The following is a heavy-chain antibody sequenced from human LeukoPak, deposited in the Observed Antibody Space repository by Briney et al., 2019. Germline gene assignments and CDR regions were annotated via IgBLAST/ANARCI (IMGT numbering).Heavy chain of an antibody. CDR1: GYTFTAYG. V-gene: IGHV1-18*01. Sequence: ASVKVSCKASGYTFTAYGINWVRQAPGQGLEWMGWISAYNSNTNYAQKLQGRVTMTTDTSTSTAYMELRSLRSDDTAVYYCARDCYYDSSGYYEGDYWGQGTLVTVSS. CDR2: ISAYNSNT. J-gene: IGHJ4*02. D-gene: IGHD3-22*01. CDR3: ARDCYYDSSGYYEGDY.